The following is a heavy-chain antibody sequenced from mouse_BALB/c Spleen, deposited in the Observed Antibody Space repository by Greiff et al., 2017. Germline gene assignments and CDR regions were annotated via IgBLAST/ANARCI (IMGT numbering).Heavy chain of an antibody. CDR3: ARDPTTVDHCYAMDY. D-gene: IGHD1-1*01. V-gene: IGHV5-6-4*01. J-gene: IGHJ4*01. Sequence: EVQGVESGGGLVKPGGSLKLSCAASGFTFSSYTMSWVRQTPEKRLEWVATISSGGSYTNYPDSVKGRFTIYRDNAKNTLYLQMSSLKSEDTAMYYCARDPTTVDHCYAMDYWGQGTSVTVSS. CDR2: ISSGGSYT. CDR1: GFTFSSYT.